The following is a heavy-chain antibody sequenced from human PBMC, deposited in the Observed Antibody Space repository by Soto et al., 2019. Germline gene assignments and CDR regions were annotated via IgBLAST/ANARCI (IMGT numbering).Heavy chain of an antibody. Sequence: PGGSLRLSCAASGFTFSSYAMHWVRQAPGKGLEWVAVIYCDGSNTSYADSVKGRFTISRDNSKNTLYLQMNSLRAEDTARYYCVKETVAAAYVETSPFDFWGQGTLVTVSS. V-gene: IGHV3-NL1*01. CDR1: GFTFSSYA. CDR3: VKETVAAAYVETSPFDF. CDR2: IYCDGSNT. J-gene: IGHJ4*02. D-gene: IGHD2-15*01.